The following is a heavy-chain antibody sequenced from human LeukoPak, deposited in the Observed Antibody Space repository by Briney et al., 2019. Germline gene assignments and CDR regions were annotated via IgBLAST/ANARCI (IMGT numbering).Heavy chain of an antibody. V-gene: IGHV1-18*01. J-gene: IGHJ3*02. D-gene: IGHD2-15*01. Sequence: ASVKVSCKASGYTFTSYGISWVRQAPGQGLEWMGWISAYNGNTNYAQKLQGRVTMTTDTSTSTAYMELRSLRSDDTAVYYCARDLEYCSGGSCYSRAFDIWGQGTMVTVSS. CDR2: ISAYNGNT. CDR1: GYTFTSYG. CDR3: ARDLEYCSGGSCYSRAFDI.